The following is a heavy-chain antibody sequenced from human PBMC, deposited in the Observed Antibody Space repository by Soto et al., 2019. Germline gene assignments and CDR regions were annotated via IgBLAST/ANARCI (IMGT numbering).Heavy chain of an antibody. J-gene: IGHJ4*02. CDR3: LGKGNY. CDR1: GFTFDDYA. V-gene: IGHV3-9*01. D-gene: IGHD7-27*01. CDR2: ISWDSGSI. Sequence: EVQLVESGGGLVQPGRSLRLSCAASGFTFDDYAMHWVRQATGKCLEWVSGISWDSGSIGYADSVKGRFTISRDNAKNSLYLQMNSLRAEDTALYYCLGKGNYWGQGTLVTVSS.